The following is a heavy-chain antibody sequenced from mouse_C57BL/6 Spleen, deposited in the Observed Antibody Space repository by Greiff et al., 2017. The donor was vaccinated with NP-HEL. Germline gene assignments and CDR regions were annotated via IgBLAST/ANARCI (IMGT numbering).Heavy chain of an antibody. J-gene: IGHJ1*03. V-gene: IGHV1-55*01. Sequence: VQLQQPGAELVKPGASVKMSCKASGYTFTSYWITWVKQRPGQGLEWIGDIYPGSGSTNYNEKFKSKATLTVDTSSSTAYMQLSSLTSEDSAVYYCARIYYYGSSYVDWYFDVWDTGTTVTVSS. CDR2: IYPGSGST. CDR3: ARIYYYGSSYVDWYFDV. CDR1: GYTFTSYW. D-gene: IGHD1-1*01.